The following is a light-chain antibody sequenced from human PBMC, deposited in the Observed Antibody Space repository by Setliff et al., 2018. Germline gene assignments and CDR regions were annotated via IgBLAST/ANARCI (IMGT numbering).Light chain of an antibody. J-gene: IGLJ1*01. Sequence: QSVLTQPPSVSAAPGQKVTISCSGSSSNIGNNYVSWYQQLPGTAPKLLIYDNERPSGIPDRFSASKSGTSATLGITGLQTGDEADYYCGAWDRSLSVYVSGTGTKV. V-gene: IGLV1-51*01. CDR2: DNE. CDR3: GAWDRSLSVYV. CDR1: SSNIGNNY.